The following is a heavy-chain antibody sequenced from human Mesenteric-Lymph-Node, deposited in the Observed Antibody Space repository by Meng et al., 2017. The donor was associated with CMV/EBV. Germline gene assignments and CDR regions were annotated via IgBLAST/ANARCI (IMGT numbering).Heavy chain of an antibody. V-gene: IGHV3-30*02. CDR2: IRYDGSNK. J-gene: IGHJ4*02. CDR3: ASAIVLRFLEWLPDY. Sequence: GESLKISCAASGFTFSSYGMHWVRQAPGKGLEWVAFIRYDGSNKYYADSVKGRFTISRDNSKNTLYLQMNSLRAEDTAVYYCASAIVLRFLEWLPDYWGQGTLVTVSS. CDR1: GFTFSSYG. D-gene: IGHD3-3*01.